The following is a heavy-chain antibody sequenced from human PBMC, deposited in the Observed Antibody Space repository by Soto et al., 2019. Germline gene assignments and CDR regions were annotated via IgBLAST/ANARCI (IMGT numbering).Heavy chain of an antibody. Sequence: GGSLRLSCAASGFTFRSYGMHWVRQAPGKGLEWVAVISYDGSNKYYADSVKGRFTISRDNSKNTLYLQMNSLRAEDTAVYYCAKTKKQQLAPIGWGQGTLVTVSS. CDR3: AKTKKQQLAPIG. CDR2: ISYDGSNK. V-gene: IGHV3-30*18. J-gene: IGHJ4*02. CDR1: GFTFRSYG. D-gene: IGHD6-13*01.